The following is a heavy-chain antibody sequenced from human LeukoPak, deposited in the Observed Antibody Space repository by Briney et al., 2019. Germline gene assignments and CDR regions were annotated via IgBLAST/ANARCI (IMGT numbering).Heavy chain of an antibody. CDR2: INHSGST. V-gene: IGHV4-34*01. J-gene: IGHJ5*02. CDR1: GGSFSGYY. CDR3: ARGRSSGYLGYGNNWFDP. D-gene: IGHD3-22*01. Sequence: SETLSLTCAVYGGSFSGYYWSWIHQPPGKGLEWIGEINHSGSTNYNPSLKSRVTISVGTSKNQFSLKLSSVTAADTAVYYCARGRSSGYLGYGNNWFDPWGQGTLVTVSS.